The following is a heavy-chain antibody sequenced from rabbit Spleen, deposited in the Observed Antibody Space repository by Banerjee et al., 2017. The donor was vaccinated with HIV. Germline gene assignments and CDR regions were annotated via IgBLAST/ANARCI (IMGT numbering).Heavy chain of an antibody. D-gene: IGHD1-1*01. Sequence: QEQLVESGGDLVQPGGSLKLSCKASGFIFSDNYYMCWVRQAPGEGLEWIGCIYAVGSGSTLYASWAKGRFTISKTSSTTVTLQVTSLTAADTATYFCAKSLVASSGDLSLWGPGTLVTVS. CDR2: IYAVGSGST. CDR1: GFIFSDNYY. V-gene: IGHV1S45*01. CDR3: AKSLVASSGDLSL. J-gene: IGHJ6*01.